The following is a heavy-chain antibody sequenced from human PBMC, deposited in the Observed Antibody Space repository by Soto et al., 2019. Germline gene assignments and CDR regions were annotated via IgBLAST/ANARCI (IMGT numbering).Heavy chain of an antibody. J-gene: IGHJ3*02. CDR3: ARVASTVTTEAFDI. V-gene: IGHV3-7*01. CDR2: IKRDGSEK. D-gene: IGHD4-17*01. Sequence: EVQLVESGGGLVQPGWSLRLSCAASEFTFSSYWMSWVRQAPGKGLEWVANIKRDGSEKYYVDSVRGRFTISRDTAKNSLHLQMNSLRAMDTAVYYCARVASTVTTEAFDIWGQGTMVTVSS. CDR1: EFTFSSYW.